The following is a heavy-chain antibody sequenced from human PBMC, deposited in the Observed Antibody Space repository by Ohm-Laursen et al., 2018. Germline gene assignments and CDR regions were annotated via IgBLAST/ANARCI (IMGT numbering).Heavy chain of an antibody. D-gene: IGHD5-24*01. CDR3: AKDLRVATITPFDY. J-gene: IGHJ4*02. Sequence: SLRLSCSASGFTFSNYWVHWVRQAPGKGLLWVSRINPDGSSTSYADSVKGRFTISRDNAKNTLYLQMNSLRTEDTAVYYCAKDLRVATITPFDYWGQGTLVTVSS. CDR2: INPDGSST. CDR1: GFTFSNYW. V-gene: IGHV3-74*01.